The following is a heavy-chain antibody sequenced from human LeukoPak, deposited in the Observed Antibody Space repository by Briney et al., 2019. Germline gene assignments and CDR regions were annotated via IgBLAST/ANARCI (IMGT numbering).Heavy chain of an antibody. CDR3: ARAGGVKTAALDLDY. V-gene: IGHV4-59*01. J-gene: IGHJ4*02. CDR1: GGSMSSYY. Sequence: KPSETLSLTCTVSGGSMSSYYWNWIRQPPGKGLEWIGYIYYSGSTDYNPSLKSRVTISRDTSKNQFSLKLTSVTTADTAVYYCARAGGVKTAALDLDYWGQGTLVTVSS. CDR2: IYYSGST. D-gene: IGHD6-25*01.